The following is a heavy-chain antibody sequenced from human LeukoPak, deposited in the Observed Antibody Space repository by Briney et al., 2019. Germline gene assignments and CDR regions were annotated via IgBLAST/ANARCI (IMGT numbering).Heavy chain of an antibody. D-gene: IGHD5-12*01. CDR2: IGSSSSPI. V-gene: IGHV3-48*02. CDR3: ARAMRSGYYY. J-gene: IGHJ4*02. Sequence: GGSLRHSCAASGFIFSSYGMDWVRQAPGKGLEWVSYIGSSSSPIYYADSVKGRFTISRDNAKNSLYLQMNSLRDEDTAVYYCARAMRSGYYYWGQGTLVTVSS. CDR1: GFIFSSYG.